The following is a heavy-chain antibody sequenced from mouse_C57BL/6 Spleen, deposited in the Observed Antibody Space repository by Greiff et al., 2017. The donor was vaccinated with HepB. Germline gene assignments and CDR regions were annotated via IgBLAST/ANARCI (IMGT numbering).Heavy chain of an antibody. D-gene: IGHD2-4*01. CDR3: ARGDYGAWFAY. J-gene: IGHJ3*01. CDR1: GYSITSGYD. CDR2: ISYSGST. V-gene: IGHV3-1*01. Sequence: EVQGVESGPGMVKPSQSLSLTCTVTGYSITSGYDWHWIRHFPGNKLEWMGYISYSGSTNYNPSLKSRISITHDTSKNHFFLKLNSVTTEDTATYYCARGDYGAWFAYWGQGTLVTVSA.